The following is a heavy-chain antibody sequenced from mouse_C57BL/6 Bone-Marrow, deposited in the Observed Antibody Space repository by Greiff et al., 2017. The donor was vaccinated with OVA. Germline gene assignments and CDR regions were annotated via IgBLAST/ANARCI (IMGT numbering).Heavy chain of an antibody. Sequence: EVHLVESGGDLVKPGGSLKLSCAASGFTFSSYGMSWVRQTPDKRLEWVATISSGGSYTYYPDSVKGRFTLSRDNAKNTLYLQMSSLKSEDTAMYYCARHRDYDWFAYWGQGTLVTVSA. CDR2: ISSGGSYT. V-gene: IGHV5-6*01. J-gene: IGHJ3*01. CDR3: ARHRDYDWFAY. CDR1: GFTFSSYG. D-gene: IGHD2-4*01.